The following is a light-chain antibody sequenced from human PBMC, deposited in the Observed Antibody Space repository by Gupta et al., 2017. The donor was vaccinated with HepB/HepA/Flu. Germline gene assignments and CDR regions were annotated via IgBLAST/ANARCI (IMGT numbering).Light chain of an antibody. CDR3: CSYAGRSTVT. CDR2: EVS. V-gene: IGLV2-23*02. CDR1: SSDIGTYNL. J-gene: IGLJ2*01. Sequence: SALTQPASGPGSPGQSIPISCAGTSSDIGTYNLVSWYQQHPGKAPKLIIYEVSKRPSGISNRFSGSKSGNTASLTISGVRTEDEADYYCCSYAGRSTVTFGGGTKVTVL.